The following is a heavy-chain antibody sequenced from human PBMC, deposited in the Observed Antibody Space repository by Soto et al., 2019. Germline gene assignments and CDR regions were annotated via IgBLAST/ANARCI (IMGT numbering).Heavy chain of an antibody. CDR3: ARGGYSYGLHLPFDY. CDR2: IIPIFGTA. D-gene: IGHD5-18*01. J-gene: IGHJ4*02. CDR1: GGTFSSYD. Sequence: QVQLGQSGAEVKKPGSSVKVSCKASGGTFSSYDISWVRQAPGQGLEWMGGIIPIFGTANYAQKFQGRVTITADESTSTAYMELSSLRSEDTAVYYCARGGYSYGLHLPFDYWGQGTLVTVSS. V-gene: IGHV1-69*01.